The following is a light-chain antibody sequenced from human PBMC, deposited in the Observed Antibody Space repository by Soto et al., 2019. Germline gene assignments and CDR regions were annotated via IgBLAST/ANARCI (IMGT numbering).Light chain of an antibody. CDR1: ENLRTF. Sequence: EIVLTQSPAILPLSPGERATLSCRATENLRTFLAWYQQKAGQAPRLLIYDASNRATGIPDRFSGSGSGTDFTLTISNLEPEDSAVYYCQQRSIWPLTFGGGTKVDIK. V-gene: IGKV3-11*01. CDR2: DAS. J-gene: IGKJ4*01. CDR3: QQRSIWPLT.